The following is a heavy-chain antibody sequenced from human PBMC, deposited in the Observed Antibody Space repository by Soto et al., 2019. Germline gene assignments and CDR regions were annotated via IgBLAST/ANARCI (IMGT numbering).Heavy chain of an antibody. CDR1: GHTFTRYA. Sequence: ASVKVSCTASGHTFTRYAMHWVRQAPGQRLEWMGWINAGDGNTKYSQKFQGRVTITRDTSASTAYMELSSLRSEDTAVYYCARDAMTTEFDYWGQGTLVTVSS. CDR2: INAGDGNT. D-gene: IGHD4-4*01. V-gene: IGHV1-3*01. J-gene: IGHJ4*02. CDR3: ARDAMTTEFDY.